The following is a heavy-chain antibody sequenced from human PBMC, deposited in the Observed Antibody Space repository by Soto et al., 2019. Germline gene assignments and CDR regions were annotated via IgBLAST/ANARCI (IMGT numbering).Heavy chain of an antibody. J-gene: IGHJ3*02. CDR2: IYPGDSDT. Sequence: PXESLKISCKGSGYSFTSYWIAWVRQMPGKGLEWMGIIYPGDSDTRYSPSFQGQVTISADKSISTAYLQWRSLKASDTAMYYCARPSDYDSSGDAFDIWGQGTMVTVSS. CDR3: ARPSDYDSSGDAFDI. V-gene: IGHV5-51*01. D-gene: IGHD3-22*01. CDR1: GYSFTSYW.